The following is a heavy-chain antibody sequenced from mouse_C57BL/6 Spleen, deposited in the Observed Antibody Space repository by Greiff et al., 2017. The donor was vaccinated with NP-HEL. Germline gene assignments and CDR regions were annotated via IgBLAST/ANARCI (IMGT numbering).Heavy chain of an antibody. CDR2: ISSGGSYT. CDR3: ATYSTDYYAMDY. V-gene: IGHV5-6*01. J-gene: IGHJ4*01. CDR1: GFTFSSYG. Sequence: EVQLVESGGDLVKPGGSLKLSCAASGFTFSSYGMSWVRQTPDKRLEWVATISSGGSYTYYPDSVKGRFTISRDNAKNTLYLQMSSLKSEDTAMYYCATYSTDYYAMDYWGQGTSVTVSS. D-gene: IGHD2-5*01.